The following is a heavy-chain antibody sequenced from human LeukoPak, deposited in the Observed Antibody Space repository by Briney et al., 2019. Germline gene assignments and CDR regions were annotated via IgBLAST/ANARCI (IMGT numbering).Heavy chain of an antibody. Sequence: SVKVSCKASGGTFSSYAISWVRQAPGQGLEWMGGIIPIFGTANYAQKFQGRVTITADKSTSTAYMELSSLRSEDTAVYYCARAQDDILTGSMCSSGYYYYGMDVWGKGTTVTVSS. V-gene: IGHV1-69*06. CDR1: GGTFSSYA. D-gene: IGHD3-9*01. CDR3: ARAQDDILTGSMCSSGYYYYGMDV. J-gene: IGHJ6*04. CDR2: IIPIFGTA.